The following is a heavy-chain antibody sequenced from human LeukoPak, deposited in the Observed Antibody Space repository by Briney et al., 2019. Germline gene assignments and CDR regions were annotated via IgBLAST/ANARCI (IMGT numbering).Heavy chain of an antibody. Sequence: RPGRSLRLSCAASGFTFDDYGMSWVRQAPGKGLEWVSGINGNGGSTGYGDSMKGRFTISRDNAKNSLYLQMNSLRVEDTALYHCARNYHGSGSTAFDIWGQGTMVTVSS. CDR2: INGNGGST. V-gene: IGHV3-20*01. CDR1: GFTFDDYG. D-gene: IGHD3-10*01. CDR3: ARNYHGSGSTAFDI. J-gene: IGHJ3*02.